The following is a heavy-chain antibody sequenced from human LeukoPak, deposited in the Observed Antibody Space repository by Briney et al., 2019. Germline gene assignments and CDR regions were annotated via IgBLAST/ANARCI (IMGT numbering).Heavy chain of an antibody. D-gene: IGHD1-26*01. V-gene: IGHV4-34*01. Sequence: PSETLSLTCAVYGGSFSGYYWSWIRQPPGKGLEWIGEINHSGSTNYNPSLKSRVTISVDTSKNQFSLKLSSVTAADTAVYYCARTRGSYRAFDIWGQGTMVTVSS. CDR3: ARTRGSYRAFDI. CDR1: GGSFSGYY. CDR2: INHSGST. J-gene: IGHJ3*02.